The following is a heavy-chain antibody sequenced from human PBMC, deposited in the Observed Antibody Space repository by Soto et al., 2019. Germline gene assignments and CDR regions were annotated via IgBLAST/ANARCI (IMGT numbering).Heavy chain of an antibody. CDR2: INPDNGDT. CDR1: GYSFTAYY. D-gene: IGHD3-22*01. V-gene: IGHV1-2*04. J-gene: IGHJ4*02. Sequence: XAVKVACKASGYSFTAYYIHWVRQAPGQGLEWMGWINPDNGDTNYAQNFQDWVTMTRDTSISTAYMRLSRLRSDDTAVYYCARVYYYDSSDYADFDYWGQGTLVTVSS. CDR3: ARVYYYDSSDYADFDY.